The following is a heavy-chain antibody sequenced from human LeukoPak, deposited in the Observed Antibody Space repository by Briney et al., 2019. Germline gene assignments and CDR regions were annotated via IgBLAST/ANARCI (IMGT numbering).Heavy chain of an antibody. D-gene: IGHD1-26*01. J-gene: IGHJ4*02. Sequence: ASVKVSCKASGGTFSSYAISWVRQAPGQGLEWMGWISAYNGNTNYAQKLQGRVTMTTDTSTSTAYMELRSLRSDDTAVYYCAANPRGPIVGATSYWGQGTLVTVSS. CDR3: AANPRGPIVGATSY. CDR2: ISAYNGNT. V-gene: IGHV1-18*01. CDR1: GGTFSSYA.